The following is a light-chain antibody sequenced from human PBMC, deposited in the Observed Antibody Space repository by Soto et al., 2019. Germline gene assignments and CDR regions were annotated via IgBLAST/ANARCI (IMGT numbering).Light chain of an antibody. J-gene: IGLJ2*01. CDR2: EVN. Sequence: QSALTQPASVSGSPGQSITIFCTGSSSDVGTYNYVSWYQHSPGKAPKLMIYEVNNRPSGVSNRFSGSKSGNTASLIISGLQAEDEADYHCSSYSSSNILVFGGGTKVTVL. V-gene: IGLV2-14*01. CDR1: SSDVGTYNY. CDR3: SSYSSSNILV.